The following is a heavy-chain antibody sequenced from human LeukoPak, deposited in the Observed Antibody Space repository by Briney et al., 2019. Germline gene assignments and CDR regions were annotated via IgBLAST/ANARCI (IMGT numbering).Heavy chain of an antibody. D-gene: IGHD3-10*01. CDR3: ARAGREGTGSRWFDP. CDR2: ISADGNYK. V-gene: IGHV3-30*04. Sequence: GGSLRLSCAASGFPFGSYAVHWVRQAPGGGLEWVTVISADGNYKYYTDSVKGRFTISRDNSKNTVYVQMNSLRAEDTAVYYCARAGREGTGSRWFDPWGQGTLVTVSS. J-gene: IGHJ5*02. CDR1: GFPFGSYA.